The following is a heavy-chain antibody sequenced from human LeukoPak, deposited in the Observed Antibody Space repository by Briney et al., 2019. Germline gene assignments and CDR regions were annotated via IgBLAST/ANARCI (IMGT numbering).Heavy chain of an antibody. V-gene: IGHV3-66*01. CDR2: FFSGGTT. CDR1: GFTVSSNY. CDR3: VRKFPSPVYGMDV. D-gene: IGHD2-21*01. Sequence: GGSLRLSCAASGFTVSSNYMSWVRQPPGKGLEWVSVFFSGGTTYYIDPVKGRFTISRDNSRNTVYLQMNSLRGEDTGVYYCVRKFPSPVYGMDVWGQGTTVTVSS. J-gene: IGHJ6*02.